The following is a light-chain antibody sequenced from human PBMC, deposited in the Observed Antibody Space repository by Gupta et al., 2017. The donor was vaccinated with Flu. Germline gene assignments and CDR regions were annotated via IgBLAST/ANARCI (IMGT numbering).Light chain of an antibody. CDR2: DAS. CDR1: QTVSSNY. CDR3: QQYAVSPPFT. V-gene: IGKV3D-20*01. J-gene: IGKJ2*01. Sequence: DIVLTQSTATLSLSPGERATLSCGASQTVSSNYLAWYQQKPGLAPRLIIYDASTRATGIPDRFSGSGSATDFTLTISGLEPEDFAVYYCQQYAVSPPFTFGQGTRLDIK.